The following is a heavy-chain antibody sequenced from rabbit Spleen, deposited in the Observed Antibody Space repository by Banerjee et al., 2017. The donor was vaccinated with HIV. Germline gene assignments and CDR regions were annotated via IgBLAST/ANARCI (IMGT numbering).Heavy chain of an antibody. Sequence: QEQLVESGGGLVQPEGSLTLTCKASGFSFSDRDVMCWVRQAPGKGLEWIACINAATGKPVYATWAKGRFTISRTSSTTVTLQMTRLTAADTATYFCARDTGSSFSSYGMDLWGPGTLVTVS. CDR3: ARDTGSSFSSYGMDL. J-gene: IGHJ6*01. CDR2: INAATGKP. CDR1: GFSFSDRDV. V-gene: IGHV1S45*01. D-gene: IGHD8-1*01.